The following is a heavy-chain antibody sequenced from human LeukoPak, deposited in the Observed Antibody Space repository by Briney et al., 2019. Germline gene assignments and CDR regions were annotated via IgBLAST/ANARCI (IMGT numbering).Heavy chain of an antibody. CDR1: GYTFTGYY. CDR3: ARIPGWELPGYFQH. V-gene: IGHV1-2*02. D-gene: IGHD1-26*01. CDR2: INPNSGGT. J-gene: IGHJ1*01. Sequence: ASVKVSCKASGYTFTGYYMHWVRHAPGQGLEWMGWINPNSGGTNYAQKFQGRVTMTRDTPISTAYMELSRLRSDDTAVYYCARIPGWELPGYFQHWGQGTLVTVSS.